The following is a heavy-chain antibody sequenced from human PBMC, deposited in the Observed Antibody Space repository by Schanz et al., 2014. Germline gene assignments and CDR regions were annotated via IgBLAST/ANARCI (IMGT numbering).Heavy chain of an antibody. CDR1: GFPVVSTT. D-gene: IGHD5-12*01. Sequence: EVQLVESGGGLIQPGGSLGLSWPVSGFPVVSTTMSWVRQAPGKGLEWVSTVYMSAASTRYADSVKGRFIISRDSSKNTLFLQMNSLRPEDTALYFCARDEGRDGYNLAFDVWGQGTLVTVSS. J-gene: IGHJ3*01. CDR3: ARDEGRDGYNLAFDV. CDR2: VYMSAAST. V-gene: IGHV3-53*01.